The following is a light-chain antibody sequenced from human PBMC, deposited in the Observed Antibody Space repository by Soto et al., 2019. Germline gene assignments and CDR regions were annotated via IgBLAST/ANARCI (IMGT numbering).Light chain of an antibody. V-gene: IGKV1-39*01. Sequence: DFQMTQSPSTLSASVGDRVTITCRASQNIRSRLAWFQQKPGKAPKLLIYAASSLQSGVPSRFSGSGSETDFTLTISSLQPEDFATYSCQQSYNTTWTFGQGTKVDIK. CDR3: QQSYNTTWT. CDR2: AAS. CDR1: QNIRSR. J-gene: IGKJ1*01.